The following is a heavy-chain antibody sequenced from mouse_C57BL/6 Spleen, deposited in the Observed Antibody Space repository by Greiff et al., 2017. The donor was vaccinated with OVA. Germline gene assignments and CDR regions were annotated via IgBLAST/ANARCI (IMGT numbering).Heavy chain of an antibody. J-gene: IGHJ1*03. CDR2: IHPNSGST. D-gene: IGHD1-1*01. CDR3: ARSGSYWYFDD. Sequence: QVQLQQPGAELVKPGASVKLSCKASGYTFTSYWMHWVKQRPGQGLEWIGMIHPNSGSTNYNEKFKSKATLTVDKSSSTAYMQLSSLTSEDSAVYYCARSGSYWYFDDWGTGTTVTVSS. CDR1: GYTFTSYW. V-gene: IGHV1-64*01.